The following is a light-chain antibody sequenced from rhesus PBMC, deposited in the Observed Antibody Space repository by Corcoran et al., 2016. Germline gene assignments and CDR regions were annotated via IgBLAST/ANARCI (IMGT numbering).Light chain of an antibody. V-gene: IGKV1-22*01. J-gene: IGKJ2*01. CDR3: HQYATSPYS. Sequence: DIQMTQSPSSLSASVGDTVTITCQVSQSISSWLAWYQQKPGKAPNLLLYKASNLQSGVPSRFIGSGSGTDFTLTISSLQPEDFATYYCHQYATSPYSFGQGTKVEIK. CDR1: QSISSW. CDR2: KAS.